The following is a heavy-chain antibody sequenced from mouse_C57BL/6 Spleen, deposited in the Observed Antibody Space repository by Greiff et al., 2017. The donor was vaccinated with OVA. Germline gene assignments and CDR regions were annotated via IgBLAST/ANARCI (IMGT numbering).Heavy chain of an antibody. Sequence: QVQLQQSGAELVRPGASVTLSCKASGYTFTDYEMHWVKQTPVHGLEWIGAIDPETGGTAYNQKFKGKGILTADKSSSTAYMELRSLTSEDSAVYYCTRPDGSSFYYFDYWGQGTTLTVSS. CDR2: IDPETGGT. J-gene: IGHJ2*01. V-gene: IGHV1-15*01. D-gene: IGHD1-1*01. CDR3: TRPDGSSFYYFDY. CDR1: GYTFTDYE.